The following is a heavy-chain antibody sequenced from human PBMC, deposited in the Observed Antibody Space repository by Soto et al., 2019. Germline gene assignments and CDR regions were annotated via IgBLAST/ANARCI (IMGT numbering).Heavy chain of an antibody. D-gene: IGHD6-6*01. J-gene: IGHJ4*02. V-gene: IGHV1-3*01. CDR2: INAGNGNT. Sequence: RASVKVSGKASGYTFTSYAMHWVRQAPGQRLEWMGWINAGNGNTKYSQKFQGRVTITGDTSASTAYMELSSLRSEDTAVYYCARIAARPLYYFDYWGQGTLVTVSS. CDR3: ARIAARPLYYFDY. CDR1: GYTFTSYA.